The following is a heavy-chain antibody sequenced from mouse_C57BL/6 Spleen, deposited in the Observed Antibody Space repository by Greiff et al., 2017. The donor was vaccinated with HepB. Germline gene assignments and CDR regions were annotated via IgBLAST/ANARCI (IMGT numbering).Heavy chain of an antibody. D-gene: IGHD2-4*01. CDR2: ISSGSSTI. Sequence: DVMLVESGGGLVKPGGSLKLSCAASGFTFSDYGMHWVRQAPEKGLEWVAYISSGSSTIYYADTVKGRFTISRDNAKNTLFLQMTSLRSEDTAMYYCAKGGITQAWFAYWGQGTLVTVSA. CDR3: AKGGITQAWFAY. CDR1: GFTFSDYG. J-gene: IGHJ3*01. V-gene: IGHV5-17*01.